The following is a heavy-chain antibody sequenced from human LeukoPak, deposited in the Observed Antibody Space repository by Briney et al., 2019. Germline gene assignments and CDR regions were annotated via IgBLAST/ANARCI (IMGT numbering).Heavy chain of an antibody. CDR2: IYYISNT. CDR3: ARTQSQSGSYRYYFGY. Sequence: EASETLSLTCTVSGASVGSASYYWSWIRQPPGGGLEWIGYIYYISNTNYNPSLKSRVTMSVDPSKNQFSLKLNSVTAADTAVYYCARTQSQSGSYRYYFGYWGQGTLVTVSS. J-gene: IGHJ4*02. D-gene: IGHD1-26*01. V-gene: IGHV4-61*01. CDR1: GASVGSASYY.